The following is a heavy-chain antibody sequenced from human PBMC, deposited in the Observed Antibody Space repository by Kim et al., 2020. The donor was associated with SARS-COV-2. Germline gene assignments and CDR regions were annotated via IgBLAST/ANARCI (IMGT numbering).Heavy chain of an antibody. Sequence: SETLSLTCAVSGGSISSSNWWSWVRQPPGKGLEWIGEIYHSGSTNYNPSLKSRVTISVDKSKNQFSLKLSSVTAADTAVYYCARVGAYSYGSFYDYWGQGTLVTVSS. CDR2: IYHSGST. CDR3: ARVGAYSYGSFYDY. V-gene: IGHV4-4*02. D-gene: IGHD5-18*01. CDR1: GGSISSSNW. J-gene: IGHJ4*02.